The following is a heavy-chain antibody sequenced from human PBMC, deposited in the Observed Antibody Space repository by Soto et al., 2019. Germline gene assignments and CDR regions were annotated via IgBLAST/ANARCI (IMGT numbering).Heavy chain of an antibody. Sequence: SETLSLTCTVSGGSVSSGSYYWSWIRQPPGKGLEWIGYIYYSGSTNYNPSLKSRVTISVDTSKNQFSLKLSSVTAADTAVYYCARVSPTGDKVAFDIWGQGTMVTVSS. J-gene: IGHJ3*02. CDR2: IYYSGST. D-gene: IGHD2-15*01. CDR3: ARVSPTGDKVAFDI. CDR1: GGSVSSGSYY. V-gene: IGHV4-61*01.